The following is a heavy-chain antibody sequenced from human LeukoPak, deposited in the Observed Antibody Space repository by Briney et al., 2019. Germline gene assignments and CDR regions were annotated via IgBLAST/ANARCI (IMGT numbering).Heavy chain of an antibody. J-gene: IGHJ4*02. CDR3: ARAGSMVRGVGIFGFDY. Sequence: ASVKVSCKASGYTFTSYGISWVRQAPGQRLEWMGWINAGNGNTKYSLEFQGRVTVTRDTSASTSYMELSSLRSEDMAVYYCARAGSMVRGVGIFGFDYWGQGTLVTVSS. CDR1: GYTFTSYG. V-gene: IGHV1-3*03. CDR2: INAGNGNT. D-gene: IGHD3-10*01.